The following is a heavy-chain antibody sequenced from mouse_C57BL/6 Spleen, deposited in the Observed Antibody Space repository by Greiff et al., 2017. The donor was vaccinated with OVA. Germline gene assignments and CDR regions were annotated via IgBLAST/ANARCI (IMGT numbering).Heavy chain of an antibody. Sequence: EVHLVESGGGLVQPGGSLKLSCAASGFTFSDYYMYWVRQTPEKRLEWVAYISNGGGSTYYPDTVKGRFTISRDNAKNTLYLQMSRLKSEDTAMYYCARTSPLDYAMDYWGQGTSVTVSS. V-gene: IGHV5-12*01. J-gene: IGHJ4*01. CDR1: GFTFSDYY. CDR3: ARTSPLDYAMDY. CDR2: ISNGGGST. D-gene: IGHD6-1*01.